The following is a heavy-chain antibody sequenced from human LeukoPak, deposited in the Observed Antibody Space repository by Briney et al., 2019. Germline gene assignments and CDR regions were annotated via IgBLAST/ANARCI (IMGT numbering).Heavy chain of an antibody. D-gene: IGHD3-10*01. CDR2: AYYRSKWYN. J-gene: IGHJ4*02. Sequence: SQTLSLTCAISGDSVSSNSAAWNWIRQSPSRGLEWLGRAYYRSKWYNDYAVSVKSRITINPDTSKNQLSLQLNSVTPEDTAVYYCAREGIWFGLYYFDYWGQGTLVTVSS. V-gene: IGHV6-1*01. CDR1: GDSVSSNSAA. CDR3: AREGIWFGLYYFDY.